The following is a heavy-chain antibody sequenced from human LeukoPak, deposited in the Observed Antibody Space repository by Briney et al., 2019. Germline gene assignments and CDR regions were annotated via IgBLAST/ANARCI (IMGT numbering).Heavy chain of an antibody. D-gene: IGHD3-10*01. CDR3: ARALSGYGSGSYVDY. V-gene: IGHV4-39*07. J-gene: IGHJ4*02. CDR1: GGSLSSSSYY. Sequence: SETLSLTCTVSGGSLSSSSYYWGWIRQPPGKGLEWIGSIYYSGSTYYNPSLKSRVTISVDTSKNQFSLKLSSVTAADTAVYYCARALSGYGSGSYVDYWGQGTLVTVSS. CDR2: IYYSGST.